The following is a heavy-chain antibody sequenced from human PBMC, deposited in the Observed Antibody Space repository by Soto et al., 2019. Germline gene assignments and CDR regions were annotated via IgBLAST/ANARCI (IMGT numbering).Heavy chain of an antibody. Sequence: SETLSLTCTVSGGSISSYYWSWIRQPPGKGLEWIGYIYYSGSTNYNPSLKSRVTISVDTSKNQFSLKLSSVTAADTAVYYCARGGEPGRITIFGVDPYYYGMDVWGQGTTVTVSS. D-gene: IGHD3-3*01. CDR1: GGSISSYY. CDR2: IYYSGST. J-gene: IGHJ6*02. CDR3: ARGGEPGRITIFGVDPYYYGMDV. V-gene: IGHV4-59*01.